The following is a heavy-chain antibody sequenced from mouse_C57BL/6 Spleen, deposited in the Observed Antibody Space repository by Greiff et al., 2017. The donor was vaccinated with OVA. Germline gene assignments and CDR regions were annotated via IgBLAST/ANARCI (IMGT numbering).Heavy chain of an antibody. D-gene: IGHD1-1*01. Sequence: VQLKQSEGGLVQPGSSMKLSCTASGFTFSDYYMAWVRQVPEKGLEWVANINYDGSSTYYLDSLKSRFIISRDNAKNILYLQMSSLKSEDTATYYCAREGNYGSSYDYWGQGTTLTVSS. CDR2: INYDGSST. CDR1: GFTFSDYY. J-gene: IGHJ2*01. CDR3: AREGNYGSSYDY. V-gene: IGHV5-16*01.